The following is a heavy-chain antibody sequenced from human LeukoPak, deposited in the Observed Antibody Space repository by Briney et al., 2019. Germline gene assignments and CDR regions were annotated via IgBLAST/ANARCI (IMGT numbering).Heavy chain of an antibody. D-gene: IGHD4-23*01. J-gene: IGHJ4*02. CDR3: ARTVARIGY. CDR1: GFTVSSYE. Sequence: GGSLRLSCAASGFTVSSYEMNWVRQAPGKGLEWVSHISSSGSTIYYTDSVKGPFTISRDNSKNLLYLQMNRLRAEDTDIYYCARTVARIGYWGQGTLVTVSS. V-gene: IGHV3-48*03. CDR2: ISSSGSTI.